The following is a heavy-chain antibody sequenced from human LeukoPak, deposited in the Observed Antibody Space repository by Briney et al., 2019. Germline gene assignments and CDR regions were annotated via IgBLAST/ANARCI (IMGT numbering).Heavy chain of an antibody. CDR1: GFTFSSYW. D-gene: IGHD5-18*01. J-gene: IGHJ4*02. CDR3: ARDLAYSRLDY. CDR2: INPDGNKK. Sequence: GGSLRLSCAASGFTFSSYWMSWVRQAPGRGLEWVASINPDGNKKYSADSVKGRFTISRDNAENSLYLQMNSLRVEDTAFYYCARDLAYSRLDYWGQGMLVTVSS. V-gene: IGHV3-7*01.